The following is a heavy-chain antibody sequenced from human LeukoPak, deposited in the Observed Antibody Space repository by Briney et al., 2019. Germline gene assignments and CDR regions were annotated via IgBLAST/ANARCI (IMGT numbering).Heavy chain of an antibody. CDR3: AKDLSPVLNQEYYYYFYGMDV. CDR1: GFTFRRYA. CDR2: ITGIGDST. V-gene: IGHV3-23*01. D-gene: IGHD4/OR15-4a*01. J-gene: IGHJ6*02. Sequence: GGSLRLSCAASGFTFRRYAMTWVRQAPGKGLEWVSTITGIGDSTYYAESVKGRFTISRDNSRNTLYLQMNSLRAEDTAIYYCAKDLSPVLNQEYYYYFYGMDVRGQGATVTVSS.